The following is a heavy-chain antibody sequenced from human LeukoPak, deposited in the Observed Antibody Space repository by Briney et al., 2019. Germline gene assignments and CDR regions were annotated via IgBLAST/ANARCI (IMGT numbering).Heavy chain of an antibody. CDR1: GFTFSSYG. D-gene: IGHD1-1*01. Sequence: GGSLRLSCAASGFTFSSYGMSWVRQAPGKGLEWVSAISGSGGSTYYADSVKGRFTISRDNSKNTLYLQMNSLRAEDTAVYYCAKVSNVGTEFDYWGQGTLVTVSS. CDR3: AKVSNVGTEFDY. J-gene: IGHJ4*02. CDR2: ISGSGGST. V-gene: IGHV3-23*01.